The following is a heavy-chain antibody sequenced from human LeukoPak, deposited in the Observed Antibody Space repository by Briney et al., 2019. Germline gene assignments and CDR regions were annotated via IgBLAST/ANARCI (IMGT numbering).Heavy chain of an antibody. D-gene: IGHD3-10*01. J-gene: IGHJ4*02. CDR3: ARGGVAAKYYIDY. CDR2: IYYSGTT. V-gene: IGHV4-59*11. Sequence: PSETLSLTCTVSGGSISPLYWGWIRQPPGKGLEFIGYIYYSGTTNLNPSLRSRLTLSVDTSKNQFSLKLSSVTAVDTAMYYCARGGVAAKYYIDYWGPGTLVTVSS. CDR1: GGSISPLY.